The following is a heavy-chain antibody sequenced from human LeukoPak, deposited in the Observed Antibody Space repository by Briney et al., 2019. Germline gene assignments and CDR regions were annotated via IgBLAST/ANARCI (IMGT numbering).Heavy chain of an antibody. CDR2: IYYSGST. CDR1: GGSISSSSYY. CDR3: ARVPGTGYYRHHYYYYMDV. V-gene: IGHV4-39*07. D-gene: IGHD3/OR15-3a*01. Sequence: SETLSLTCAVSGGSISSSSYYWGWIRQPPGKGLEWIGSIYYSGSTYYNPSLKSRVTISVDTSKNQFSLKLSSVTAADTAVYCCARVPGTGYYRHHYYYYMDVWGKGTTVTVSS. J-gene: IGHJ6*03.